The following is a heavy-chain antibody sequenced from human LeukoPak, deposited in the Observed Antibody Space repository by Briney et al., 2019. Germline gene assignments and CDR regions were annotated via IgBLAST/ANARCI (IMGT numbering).Heavy chain of an antibody. V-gene: IGHV3-15*07. D-gene: IGHD3-9*01. CDR2: IKSKTDGGTT. CDR1: GFTFSNTW. J-gene: IGHJ3*01. CDR3: ARDWYHAFDF. Sequence: PGGSLRLSCAASGFTFSNTWMNWVRKAPGKGLEGVGRIKSKTDGGTTDYAAPVKGRFTISRDDSKDTLYLQMNSLRTEDTALYYCARDWYHAFDFWGQGTMVTVSS.